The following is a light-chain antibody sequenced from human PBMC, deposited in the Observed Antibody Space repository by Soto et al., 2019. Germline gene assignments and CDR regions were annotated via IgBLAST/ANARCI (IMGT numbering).Light chain of an antibody. V-gene: IGKV3-11*01. CDR3: HQRQSWTRT. CDR2: QTS. J-gene: IGKJ1*01. Sequence: EIVLTQSPATLSSFPGDRVTLSCRASQYINTRLAWYQHRPGQAPRILIYQTSIREAGIPARFSASGTGTGFTLTISDVQPEDFAVDYCHQRQSWTRTFGQGTQVDIK. CDR1: QYINTR.